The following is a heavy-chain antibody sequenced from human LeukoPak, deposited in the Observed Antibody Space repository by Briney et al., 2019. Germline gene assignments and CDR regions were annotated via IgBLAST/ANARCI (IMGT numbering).Heavy chain of an antibody. Sequence: TSETLSLTCTVSGGSIRSSYYYWGWIRQPPGKGLEWIGSIYDSGSTYYNPSLKSRVTISVDTSKNQFSLKLSSVTAADTAVYYCARLDSTYYDFWSGYYKGGDWFDPWGQGTLVTVSS. CDR1: GGSIRSSYYY. CDR3: ARLDSTYYDFWSGYYKGGDWFDP. CDR2: IYDSGST. V-gene: IGHV4-39*07. J-gene: IGHJ5*02. D-gene: IGHD3-3*01.